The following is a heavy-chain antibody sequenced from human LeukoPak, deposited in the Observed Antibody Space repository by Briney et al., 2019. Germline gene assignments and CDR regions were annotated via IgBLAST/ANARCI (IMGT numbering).Heavy chain of an antibody. D-gene: IGHD2-21*02. CDR3: ARMKDCGGDCYSVDY. CDR1: GGSISSYY. Sequence: SETLSLTCTVSGGSISSYYWSWLRQPAGKGLEWIGRIYTSGSTNYNPSLKSRVTMSVDTSKNQFSLKLTSVTAADTAVYYCARMKDCGGDCYSVDYWGQGTLVTVSS. V-gene: IGHV4-4*07. CDR2: IYTSGST. J-gene: IGHJ4*02.